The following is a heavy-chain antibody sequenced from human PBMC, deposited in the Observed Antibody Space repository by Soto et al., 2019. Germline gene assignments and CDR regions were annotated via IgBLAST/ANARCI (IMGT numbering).Heavy chain of an antibody. J-gene: IGHJ5*02. CDR1: GFTFSSYA. Sequence: PGGSLRLSCAASGFTFSSYAMSWVRQAPGKGLEWVSAISGSGGSTYYADSVKGRFTISRDNSKNTLYLQMNSLRAEDTAVYYCAKGPYYDILTGYFMGGNWFDPWGQGTLVTVSS. CDR3: AKGPYYDILTGYFMGGNWFDP. CDR2: ISGSGGST. V-gene: IGHV3-23*01. D-gene: IGHD3-9*01.